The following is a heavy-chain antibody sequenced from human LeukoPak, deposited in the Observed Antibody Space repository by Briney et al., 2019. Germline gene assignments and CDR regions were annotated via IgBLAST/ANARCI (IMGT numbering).Heavy chain of an antibody. D-gene: IGHD1-26*01. V-gene: IGHV3-23*01. CDR3: AKTLVGATPLPFDY. Sequence: GGSLRLSCAASGFTFSSYAMSWVRQATGKGLECVSAIGGSGGSKYYADSVKGRFTISRDNSKNTLYLQMNSLRAEDTAVYYCAKTLVGATPLPFDYWGQGTLVTVSS. CDR1: GFTFSSYA. CDR2: IGGSGGSK. J-gene: IGHJ4*02.